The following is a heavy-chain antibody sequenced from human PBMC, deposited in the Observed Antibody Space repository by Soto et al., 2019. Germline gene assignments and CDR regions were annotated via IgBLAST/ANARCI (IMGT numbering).Heavy chain of an antibody. CDR1: GFTFSNYG. CDR3: ARDGDVNTGFGKDY. J-gene: IGHJ4*02. Sequence: QVQLVESGGGVVQPGRSRRLSCEASGFTFSNYGMHWVRQAPGKGLEWVAFIWYDGGNKYYAESVKGRFTISRDNSKNTLYLQMNSLRAEDTAVYYCARDGDVNTGFGKDYWGQGTLVTVSS. CDR2: IWYDGGNK. V-gene: IGHV3-33*01. D-gene: IGHD3-16*01.